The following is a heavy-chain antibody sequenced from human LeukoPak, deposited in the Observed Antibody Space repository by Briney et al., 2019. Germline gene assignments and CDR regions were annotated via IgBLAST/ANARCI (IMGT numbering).Heavy chain of an antibody. V-gene: IGHV4-39*07. Sequence: PSETLSLTCTVSGGSISSSSYYWGWIRQPPGKGLEWIGSIYYSGSTYYNPSLKSRVTISVDTSKNQFSLKLSSVTAADTAVYYCARAGKTGYSGYDQTFDYWGQGTLVTVSS. CDR3: ARAGKTGYSGYDQTFDY. CDR1: GGSISSSSYY. J-gene: IGHJ4*02. CDR2: IYYSGST. D-gene: IGHD5-12*01.